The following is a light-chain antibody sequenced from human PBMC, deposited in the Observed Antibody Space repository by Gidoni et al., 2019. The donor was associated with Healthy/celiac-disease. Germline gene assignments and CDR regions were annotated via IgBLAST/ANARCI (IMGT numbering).Light chain of an antibody. CDR2: WTS. V-gene: IGKV4-1*01. CDR1: QSVLDSSNSKNY. CDR3: QQYCISPYT. Sequence: DIVMTQSSDSLAVSLGERATINCKSSQSVLDSSNSKNYLAWYQQKPGQPPKLLIYWTSVRESGVPDRFSGSVSGTDFTLTITSLQAEDVAVYYCQQYCISPYTFGQGTKLEIK. J-gene: IGKJ2*01.